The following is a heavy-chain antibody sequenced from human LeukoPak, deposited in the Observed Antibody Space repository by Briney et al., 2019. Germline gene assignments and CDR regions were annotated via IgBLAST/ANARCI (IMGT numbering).Heavy chain of an antibody. Sequence: PSETLSLTCAVYGGSFSGYYWSWIRQPPGKGLEWIGEINHSGSTIYNPSLKSRVTISVDTSKNQFSLKLSSVTAADTAVYYCARGGRGSYFGGWGQGTLVTVSS. D-gene: IGHD1-26*01. CDR1: GGSFSGYY. V-gene: IGHV4-34*01. CDR3: ARGGRGSYFGG. CDR2: INHSGST. J-gene: IGHJ4*02.